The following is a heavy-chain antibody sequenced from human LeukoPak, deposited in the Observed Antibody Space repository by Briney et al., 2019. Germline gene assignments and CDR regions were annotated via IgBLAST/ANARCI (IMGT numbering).Heavy chain of an antibody. V-gene: IGHV3-30-3*01. D-gene: IGHD2-8*02. CDR2: ISYDGSNK. CDR1: GFTFSSYA. Sequence: PERSLRLSCAASGFTFSSYAMHWVRQAPGKGLEWVAVISYDGSNKYYADSVKGRFTISRDNSKNTLYLQMNSLRAEDTAVYYCARDGWELSWWSDYYYGMDVWGQGTTVTVSS. CDR3: ARDGWELSWWSDYYYGMDV. J-gene: IGHJ6*02.